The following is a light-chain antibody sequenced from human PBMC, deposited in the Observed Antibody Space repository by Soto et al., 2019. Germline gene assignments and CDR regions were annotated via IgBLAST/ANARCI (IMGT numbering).Light chain of an antibody. Sequence: EIVMTQSPATLSVSPGERATLSCRVSQSVSSNLAWYQQKPGQAPRLLIYGASTRATGIPARFSGSGSGTEFTLTISSLQSEDFAVYYCQQYNNWPVYTFGQGTKLEIK. CDR1: QSVSSN. V-gene: IGKV3-15*01. CDR3: QQYNNWPVYT. CDR2: GAS. J-gene: IGKJ2*01.